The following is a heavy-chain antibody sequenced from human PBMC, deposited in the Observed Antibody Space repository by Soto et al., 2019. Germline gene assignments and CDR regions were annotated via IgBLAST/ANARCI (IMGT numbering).Heavy chain of an antibody. V-gene: IGHV3-23*01. D-gene: IGHD3-16*01. Sequence: EVQLLESGGALVQPGGSLRLSCAASGFIFSNYAMTWVRQAPGKGLEWVSTIRRSGDSTFYADSVKGRFTISRDNSKNTLYLQMNSLRVEDTAVYYCAKGGRDAPFDHWGQGTLVTVSS. J-gene: IGHJ4*02. CDR3: AKGGRDAPFDH. CDR2: IRRSGDST. CDR1: GFIFSNYA.